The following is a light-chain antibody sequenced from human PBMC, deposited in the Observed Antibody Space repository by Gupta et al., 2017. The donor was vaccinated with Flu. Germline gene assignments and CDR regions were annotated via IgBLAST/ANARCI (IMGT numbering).Light chain of an antibody. Sequence: QAVVTQATSLCGSPGGTVTLPCGSSTGTVTSGHSPYWFQQKPGQAPRTLIYDTRNKHTCTPAPGSGSLPGGKAALTVSGAQPEDEADYYSLLYYSGVRVFGGGTKLTVL. CDR2: DTR. CDR1: TGTVTSGHS. CDR3: LLYYSGVRV. J-gene: IGLJ2*01. V-gene: IGLV7-46*01.